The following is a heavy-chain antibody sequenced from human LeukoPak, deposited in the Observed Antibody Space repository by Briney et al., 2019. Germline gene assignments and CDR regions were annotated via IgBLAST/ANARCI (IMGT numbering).Heavy chain of an antibody. CDR1: GYSISSGYY. J-gene: IGHJ3*02. CDR2: INHSGST. Sequence: PSETLSLTCTVSGYSISSGYYWGWIRQPPGKGLEWIGEINHSGSTNYNPSLKSRVTISVDTSKNQFSLKLSSVTAAETAVYYCARCIQARRYRETRGAFDIWGQGTTVTIS. V-gene: IGHV4-38-2*02. D-gene: IGHD3-16*02. CDR3: ARCIQARRYRETRGAFDI.